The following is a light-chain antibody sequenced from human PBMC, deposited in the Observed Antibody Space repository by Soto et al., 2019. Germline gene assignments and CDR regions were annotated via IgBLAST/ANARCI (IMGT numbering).Light chain of an antibody. J-gene: IGKJ1*01. CDR3: QQYGTSPAT. CDR1: QTVSSNF. CDR2: GAS. Sequence: ENVLTQFPGPLSFSPVDRATPSRSASQTVSSNFLAWYQQRPAQAPRLLIHGASTRATGITDRFSGSVSGTDFTLIISGLEPEDFAVYYCQQYGTSPATFGQGTKVDIK. V-gene: IGKV3-20*01.